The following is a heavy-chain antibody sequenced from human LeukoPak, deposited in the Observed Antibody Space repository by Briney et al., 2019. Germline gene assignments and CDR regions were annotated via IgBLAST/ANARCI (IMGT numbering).Heavy chain of an antibody. CDR1: GFTFSSYW. D-gene: IGHD2-8*01. J-gene: IGHJ4*02. Sequence: GGSLRLSCAASGFTFSSYWMSWVRQAPGKGLEWVANIKEDGSEKNYVDSVKGRFTISRENAKNSLYLQMNSLRAEDTAVYYCAKDGQSFNSMYDYFDSWRPGTLVTVSS. CDR2: IKEDGSEK. V-gene: IGHV3-7*01. CDR3: AKDGQSFNSMYDYFDS.